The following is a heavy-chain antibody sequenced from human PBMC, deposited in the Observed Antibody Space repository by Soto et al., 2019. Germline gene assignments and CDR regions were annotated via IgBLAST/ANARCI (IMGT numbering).Heavy chain of an antibody. CDR2: INPSGEHT. CDR1: GYSFKDHY. CDR3: ARIACKGGSCYFDFDH. J-gene: IGHJ4*02. D-gene: IGHD2-15*01. V-gene: IGHV1-46*02. Sequence: ASVKVSCKASGYSFKDHYMHWVRQAPGRGLEWVGIINPSGEHTNYAQQFRGRVAMTRDTSTSTAYMELRSLRSEDTAVYFCARIACKGGSCYFDFDHWGQGTLVTVSS.